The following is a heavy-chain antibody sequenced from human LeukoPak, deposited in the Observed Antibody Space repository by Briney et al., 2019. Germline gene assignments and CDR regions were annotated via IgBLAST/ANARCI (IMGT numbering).Heavy chain of an antibody. V-gene: IGHV1-18*01. CDR2: ISAYNGNT. CDR1: GGTFSSYA. D-gene: IGHD2-15*01. Sequence: ASVKVSCKASGGTFSSYAISWVRQAPGQGLEWMGWISAYNGNTNYAQKLQGRVTMTTDTSTSTAYMELRSLRSDDTAVYYCARGTRVVVAATYHAFDIWGQGTMVTVSS. CDR3: ARGTRVVVAATYHAFDI. J-gene: IGHJ3*02.